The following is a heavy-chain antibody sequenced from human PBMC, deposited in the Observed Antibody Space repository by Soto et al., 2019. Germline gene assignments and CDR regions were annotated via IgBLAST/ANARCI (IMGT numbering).Heavy chain of an antibody. Sequence: QVQLVQSGAEVKKPGASVKVSCKASGYTFTSYGISWVRQAPGQGLEWMGWISAYNGNTNYAQKLQGRVTMTTDTSTSTAYMELRSLRSDDTAVYYCARAAPPPFLTGYNYGMDVWGQGTTVTVPS. D-gene: IGHD3-9*01. J-gene: IGHJ6*02. CDR2: ISAYNGNT. CDR3: ARAAPPPFLTGYNYGMDV. V-gene: IGHV1-18*01. CDR1: GYTFTSYG.